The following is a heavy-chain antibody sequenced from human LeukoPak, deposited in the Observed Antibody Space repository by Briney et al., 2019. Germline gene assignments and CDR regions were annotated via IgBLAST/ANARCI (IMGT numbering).Heavy chain of an antibody. CDR3: AKGPPIVVVPAATYYYYYYYMDV. Sequence: GRSLRLSCAASGFTFSTYAMRWVRQAPGKGLEWVSAISGSGGSTYYADSVKGRFTISRDNSKNTLYLQMNSLRAEDTAVYYCAKGPPIVVVPAATYYYYYYYMDVWGKGTTVTISS. CDR2: ISGSGGST. D-gene: IGHD2-2*01. V-gene: IGHV3-23*01. J-gene: IGHJ6*03. CDR1: GFTFSTYA.